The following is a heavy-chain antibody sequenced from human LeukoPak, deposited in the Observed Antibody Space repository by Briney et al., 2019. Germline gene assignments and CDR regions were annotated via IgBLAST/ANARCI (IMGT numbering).Heavy chain of an antibody. V-gene: IGHV4-59*01. CDR2: IYYSGST. CDR1: GGSTSSYY. CDR3: ARIGSRGYSYGFNYYYYYYMDV. D-gene: IGHD5-18*01. J-gene: IGHJ6*03. Sequence: SETLSLTCTVSGGSTSSYYWSWIRQPPGKGLEWIGYIYYSGSTNYNPSLKSRVTISVDTSKNQFSLKLSSVTAADTAVYYCARIGSRGYSYGFNYYYYYYMDVWGKGTTVTVSS.